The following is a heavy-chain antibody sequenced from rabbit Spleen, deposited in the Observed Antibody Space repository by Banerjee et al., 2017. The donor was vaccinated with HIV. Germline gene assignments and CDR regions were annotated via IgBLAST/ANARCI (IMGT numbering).Heavy chain of an antibody. D-gene: IGHD8-1*01. CDR2: IETGSSGFT. J-gene: IGHJ6*01. CDR3: ARDAGTSFSTYGMDL. CDR1: GFSFNDDYV. Sequence: QEQLVESGGGLVQPEGSLTLTCTASGFSFNDDYVMCWVRQAPGKGLEWIACIETGSSGFTYFASWAKGRFTFSKTSSTTVTLQMTSLTAADTATYFCARDAGTSFSTYGMDLWGPGTLVTVS. V-gene: IGHV1S45*01.